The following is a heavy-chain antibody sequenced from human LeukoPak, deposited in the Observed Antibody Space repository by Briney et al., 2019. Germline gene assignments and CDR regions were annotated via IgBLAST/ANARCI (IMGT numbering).Heavy chain of an antibody. Sequence: GGSLRLSCAASGFTFSSYGMHWVRQAPGKGLEGVAVIWYDGSNKYYADSVKGRFTISRDNSKNTLYLQMNSLRAEDTAVYYCAKDIAAAGTGWYFDYWGQGTLVTVSS. CDR2: IWYDGSNK. CDR1: GFTFSSYG. CDR3: AKDIAAAGTGWYFDY. D-gene: IGHD6-13*01. J-gene: IGHJ4*02. V-gene: IGHV3-33*06.